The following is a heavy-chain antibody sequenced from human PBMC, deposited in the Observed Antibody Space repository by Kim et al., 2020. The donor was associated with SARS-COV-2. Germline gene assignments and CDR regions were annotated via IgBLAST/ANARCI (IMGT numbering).Heavy chain of an antibody. Sequence: SVEGRITTPKEKAKNSLYLQMNSLIAEDTAVYYCARDGPDIVATTSFDYWGQGTLVTVSS. J-gene: IGHJ4*02. CDR3: ARDGPDIVATTSFDY. D-gene: IGHD5-12*01. V-gene: IGHV3-11*01.